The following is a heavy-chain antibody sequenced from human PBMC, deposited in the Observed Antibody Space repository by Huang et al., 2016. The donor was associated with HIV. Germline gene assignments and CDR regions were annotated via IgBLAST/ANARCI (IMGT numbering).Heavy chain of an antibody. CDR3: ARGSLEYSVSSSLDY. V-gene: IGHV1-69*13. D-gene: IGHD4-4*01. CDR2: RMPVCDSP. Sequence: QVQLLQSGAEVKKPGSSVKVSCKASGGPFRSYSIAWVRPAPGQGLEWMASRMPVCDSPNYAQKLQGRGRVTADESTSTVYMELRDLRPDDTAVYFCARGSLEYSVSSSLDYWGQGTHVTVSS. J-gene: IGHJ4*02. CDR1: GGPFRSYS.